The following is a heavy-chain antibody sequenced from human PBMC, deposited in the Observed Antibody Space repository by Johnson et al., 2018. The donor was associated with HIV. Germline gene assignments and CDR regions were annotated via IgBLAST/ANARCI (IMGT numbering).Heavy chain of an antibody. Sequence: QVQLVESGGGVVQPGTSLRLSCAASGFTFSSYGMHWVRQAPGKGLEWVAVITYDGSNKYSADSVKGRFTISRDNSKNTLYLQMNSLRAEDTAVYYCAPAGPDAFDIWGQGTMVTVAS. CDR1: GFTFSSYG. CDR3: APAGPDAFDI. V-gene: IGHV3-30*03. D-gene: IGHD6-13*01. J-gene: IGHJ3*02. CDR2: ITYDGSNK.